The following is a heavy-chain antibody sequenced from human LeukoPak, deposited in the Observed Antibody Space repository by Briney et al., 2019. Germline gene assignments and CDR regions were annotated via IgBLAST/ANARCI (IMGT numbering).Heavy chain of an antibody. Sequence: GRSLRLSCATSGFTFSDYAVSWVRQAPGKGLERVANINQDGSEKYYVDSVKGRFSISRDNAKSSLYLQMNSLRVEDTAMYFCAREGYGDYHIWGQGTIVTVSS. D-gene: IGHD4-17*01. CDR2: INQDGSEK. J-gene: IGHJ3*02. CDR3: AREGYGDYHI. V-gene: IGHV3-7*01. CDR1: GFTFSDYA.